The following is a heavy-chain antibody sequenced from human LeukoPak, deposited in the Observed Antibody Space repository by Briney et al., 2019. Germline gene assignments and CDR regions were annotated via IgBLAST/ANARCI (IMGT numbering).Heavy chain of an antibody. D-gene: IGHD3-10*01. CDR1: GFTFSSYG. CDR3: ARGAYGSGTYHDFDI. J-gene: IGHJ3*02. CDR2: IWYDGSNK. V-gene: IGHV3-33*01. Sequence: PGRSLRLSCAASGFTFSSYGMHWVRQAQGKGLEWVAVIWYDGSNKYYVDSVKGRFTISRDNSKNTLYLQMNSLRAEDTAVYYCARGAYGSGTYHDFDIWGQGTMVTVSS.